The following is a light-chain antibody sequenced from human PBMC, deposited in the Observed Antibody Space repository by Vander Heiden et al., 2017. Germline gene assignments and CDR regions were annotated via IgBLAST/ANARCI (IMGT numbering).Light chain of an antibody. CDR1: QSLLHSKGKTY. V-gene: IGKV2D-29*01. CDR3: MEKIQLPVT. J-gene: IGKJ4*01. CDR2: EVY. Sequence: DLVLTQTQLSLSVTPGQPASMSCRSSQSLLHSKGKTYLYWYLQKAGQPPHLLLYEVYNRLPGVPDRFSGSGSGTDFTLKISRVEAEDVGVYYCMEKIQLPVTFGGGTKLEIK.